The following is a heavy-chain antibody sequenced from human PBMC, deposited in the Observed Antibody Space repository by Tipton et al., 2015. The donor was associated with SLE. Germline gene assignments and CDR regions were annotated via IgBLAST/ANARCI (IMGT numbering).Heavy chain of an antibody. V-gene: IGHV4-34*01. CDR2: INHSGST. Sequence: TLSLTCTVSGGSISSYYWSWIRQPPGKGLEWIGEINHSGSTNYNPSLKSRVTISVDTSKNQFSLKLSSVTAADTAVYYCAKPDSGYFDLWGRGTLVTVSS. CDR3: AKPDSGYFDL. D-gene: IGHD1-14*01. CDR1: GGSISSYY. J-gene: IGHJ2*01.